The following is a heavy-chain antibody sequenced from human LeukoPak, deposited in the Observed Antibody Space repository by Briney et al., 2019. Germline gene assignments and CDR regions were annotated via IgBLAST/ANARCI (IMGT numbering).Heavy chain of an antibody. CDR3: AREPYYGSGTPSGGYYYGMDV. V-gene: IGHV4-31*03. CDR2: IYYSGST. CDR1: GGSISSGGYY. Sequence: SETLSLTCTVSGGSISSGGYYWSWIRQHPGKGLEWIGYIYYSGSTYYNPSLKSRVTISVDTSKNQFSLKLSSVTAADTAVYYCAREPYYGSGTPSGGYYYGMDVWGQGTTVTVSS. D-gene: IGHD3-10*01. J-gene: IGHJ6*02.